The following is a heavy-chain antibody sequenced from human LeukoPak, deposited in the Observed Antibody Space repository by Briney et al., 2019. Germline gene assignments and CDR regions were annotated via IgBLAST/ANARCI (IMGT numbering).Heavy chain of an antibody. Sequence: GGSLRLSCAASGFTFSNAWMSWVRQAPGKGLEWVGRIKSKTDGGTTDYAAPVKGRFTISRDDSKNTLYLQMNSLKTEDTAVYYCTTDKPDWNDDYYYMDVWGKGTTVTISS. CDR1: GFTFSNAW. D-gene: IGHD1-1*01. V-gene: IGHV3-15*01. CDR3: TTDKPDWNDDYYYMDV. J-gene: IGHJ6*03. CDR2: IKSKTDGGTT.